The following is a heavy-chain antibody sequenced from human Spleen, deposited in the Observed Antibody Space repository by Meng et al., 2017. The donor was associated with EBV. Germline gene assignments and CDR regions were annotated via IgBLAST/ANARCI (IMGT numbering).Heavy chain of an antibody. V-gene: IGHV7-4-1*02. CDR2: INTNTGDP. CDR3: ASANSSGYYYMY. J-gene: IGHJ4*02. D-gene: IGHD3-22*01. Sequence: QVQLVQSGSELKKPGASVKVSCKASGYILTAYAMNWVRHAPGQGLEWMGWINTNTGDPTYARGFTGRFVFSLDTAVSTAYLQINGLKAEDTAVYFCASANSSGYYYMYWGQGTLVTVSS. CDR1: GYILTAYA.